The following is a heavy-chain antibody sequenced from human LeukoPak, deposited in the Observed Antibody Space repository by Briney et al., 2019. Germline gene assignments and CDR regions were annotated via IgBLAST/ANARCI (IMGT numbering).Heavy chain of an antibody. CDR2: ISWNSGSI. CDR1: GFTFDDYA. CDR3: ASDIAVAAGLNWFDP. Sequence: SLRLSCAASGFTFDDYAMHWVRQAPGKGLEWVSGISWNSGSIGYADSVEGRFTISRDNAKNSLYLQMNSLRAEDTAVYYCASDIAVAAGLNWFDPWGQGTLVTVSS. J-gene: IGHJ5*02. V-gene: IGHV3-9*01. D-gene: IGHD6-19*01.